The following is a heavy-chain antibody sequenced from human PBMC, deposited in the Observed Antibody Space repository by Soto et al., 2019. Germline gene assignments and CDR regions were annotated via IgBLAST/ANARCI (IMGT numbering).Heavy chain of an antibody. Sequence: GGSLRLSCAASGFTFSSYAMSWVRQAPGKGLEWVSAISGSGGSTYYADSVKGRFTISRDNSKNTLYLQMNSLRAEDTAVYYCAKDPSIAARQDGIPMDYWGQGTLVTVSS. CDR3: AKDPSIAARQDGIPMDY. CDR2: ISGSGGST. D-gene: IGHD6-6*01. CDR1: GFTFSSYA. V-gene: IGHV3-23*01. J-gene: IGHJ4*02.